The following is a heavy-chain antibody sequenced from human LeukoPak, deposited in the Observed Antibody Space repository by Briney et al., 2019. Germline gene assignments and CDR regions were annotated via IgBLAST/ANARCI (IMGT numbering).Heavy chain of an antibody. CDR1: GFTFITEA. Sequence: GGSLRLSCAVSGFTFITEAMTWVRQAPGMGLEWVSTISDSGRTTYYADSVKGRLTISRDNSKNTVYLQMNSLRAEDTALYYCAKGLGFLPQFDYWSQGTLVAVSS. J-gene: IGHJ4*02. V-gene: IGHV3-23*01. D-gene: IGHD6-19*01. CDR3: AKGLGFLPQFDY. CDR2: ISDSGRTT.